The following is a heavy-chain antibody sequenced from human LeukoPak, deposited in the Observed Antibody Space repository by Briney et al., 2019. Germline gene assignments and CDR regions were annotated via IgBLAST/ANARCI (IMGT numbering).Heavy chain of an antibody. CDR3: AKPVGATSVAY. Sequence: RGSLRLSCAASGFTFSSYAMNWVRQAPGKGLEWVSAISGSGGNTYYADSVKGRFTISRDNSKNTLYLQMNSLRAEDTAIYYCAKPVGATSVAYWGQGTLVTVSS. CDR2: ISGSGGNT. V-gene: IGHV3-23*01. D-gene: IGHD1-26*01. J-gene: IGHJ4*02. CDR1: GFTFSSYA.